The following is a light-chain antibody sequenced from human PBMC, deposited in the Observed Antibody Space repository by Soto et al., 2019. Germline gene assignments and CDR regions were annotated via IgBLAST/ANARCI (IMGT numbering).Light chain of an antibody. Sequence: EIVMTQSPATLSVSPGERATLSCRASQSISSLLAWYQQKPGQAPRLLIYGASTRATGIPARFTGSGSGAEFTLTISSLQSEDFAIYYCQQYYDWPITFGQGTRLDIK. CDR1: QSISSL. CDR2: GAS. J-gene: IGKJ5*01. CDR3: QQYYDWPIT. V-gene: IGKV3-15*01.